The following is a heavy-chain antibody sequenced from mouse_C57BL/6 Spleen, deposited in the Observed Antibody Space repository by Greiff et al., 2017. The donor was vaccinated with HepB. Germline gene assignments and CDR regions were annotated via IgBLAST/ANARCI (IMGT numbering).Heavy chain of an antibody. V-gene: IGHV3-1*01. J-gene: IGHJ1*03. CDR1: GYSITSGYD. CDR3: AREYYGSTHGYFDV. Sequence: EVKLQESGPGMVKPSQSLSLTCTVTGYSITSGYDWHWIRHFPGNKLEWMGYISYSGSTNYNPSLKSRISITHDTSKNHFFLKLNSVTTEDTATYYCAREYYGSTHGYFDVWGTGTTVTVSS. CDR2: ISYSGST. D-gene: IGHD1-1*01.